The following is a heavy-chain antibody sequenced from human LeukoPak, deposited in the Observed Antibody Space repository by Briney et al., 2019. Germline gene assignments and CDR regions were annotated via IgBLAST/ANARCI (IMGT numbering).Heavy chain of an antibody. V-gene: IGHV3-53*01. CDR1: GFTVSSNY. CDR2: IYSGGST. CDR3: ARISGGYYDRAFDY. J-gene: IGHJ4*02. D-gene: IGHD3-22*01. Sequence: GGSLRLSCAASGFTVSSNYMSWVRQVPGKGLEWVSVIYSGGSTYYADSVKGRFTISRDNSKNTLYLQMNSLRAEDTAVYYCARISGGYYDRAFDYWGQGTPVTVSS.